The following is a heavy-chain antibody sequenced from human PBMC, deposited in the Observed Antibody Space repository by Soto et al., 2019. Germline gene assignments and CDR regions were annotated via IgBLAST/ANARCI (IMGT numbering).Heavy chain of an antibody. CDR1: GGSISEDPYS. CDR2: IYYSGTS. CDR3: ARLHCDSPNCVPLDP. J-gene: IGHJ5*02. Sequence: QLQLQESGPGLVKTSETLSLTCTVSGGSISEDPYSWGWIRQPPGKGLEWIGSIYYSGTSSYNPSLKSRVTMSVDTSKKQLSLRLSSVTAADTAVYYCARLHCDSPNCVPLDPWGQGTLVIVSS. D-gene: IGHD2-2*01. V-gene: IGHV4-39*01.